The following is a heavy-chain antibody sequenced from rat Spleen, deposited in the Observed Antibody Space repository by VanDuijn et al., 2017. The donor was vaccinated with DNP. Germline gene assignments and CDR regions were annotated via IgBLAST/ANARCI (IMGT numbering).Heavy chain of an antibody. CDR2: MRYEGDNT. CDR3: ATSSYFGYDYGFAY. Sequence: EVQLVESGGGLVQPARSLILSCTASGFTFSAYNMAWVRQAPTKGLEWVAYMRYEGDNTYHGDSVKGRFTISRDNARSTLYLQMDSLRSEDTATYYCATSSYFGYDYGFAYWGQGTLVTVSS. D-gene: IGHD1-7*01. J-gene: IGHJ3*01. CDR1: GFTFSAYN. V-gene: IGHV5-7*01.